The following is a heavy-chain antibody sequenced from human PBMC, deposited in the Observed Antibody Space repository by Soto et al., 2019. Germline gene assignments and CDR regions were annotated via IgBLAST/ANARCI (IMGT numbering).Heavy chain of an antibody. Sequence: QVQLQESGPGLVKPSGTLSLTCAVSSGSISSSNWWSWVRQPPGKGLEWIGEIYHSGSTHYNPSPKKRGTKTGDKAKNQVPPEPSPGAAADTAVYYCARVDVAAAAHNWFDPWGQGTLVTVSS. CDR2: IYHSGST. V-gene: IGHV4-4*02. CDR1: SGSISSSNW. D-gene: IGHD6-13*01. CDR3: ARVDVAAAAHNWFDP. J-gene: IGHJ5*02.